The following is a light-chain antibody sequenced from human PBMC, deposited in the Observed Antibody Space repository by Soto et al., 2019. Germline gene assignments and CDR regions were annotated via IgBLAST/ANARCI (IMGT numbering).Light chain of an antibody. Sequence: QYALTQPASVSGSPGQSITISCTGTSSDVGNYNLVSWYQQHPGKAPKLMIYEGSKRPSGVSNRFSGSKSGNTASLTISGLQAEDEADYYCSSYVGSSTLLFGGGTQLTVL. CDR3: SSYVGSSTLL. CDR1: SSDVGNYNL. CDR2: EGS. V-gene: IGLV2-23*01. J-gene: IGLJ2*01.